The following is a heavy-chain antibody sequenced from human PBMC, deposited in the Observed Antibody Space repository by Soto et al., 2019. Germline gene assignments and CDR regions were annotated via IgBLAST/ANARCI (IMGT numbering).Heavy chain of an antibody. CDR1: GFTFSSFG. J-gene: IGHJ4*02. CDR3: VKENNASYFDN. Sequence: QVQLVESGGGVVQPGRSLRLSCAASGFTFSSFGMHWVRQAPGKGLAWVAITANDGAKQYYADSVKGPFTISRDNSKNTLYLQMNSLRAEDTALYYCVKENNASYFDNWGQGTLVTVSS. D-gene: IGHD2-2*01. CDR2: TANDGAKQ. V-gene: IGHV3-30*18.